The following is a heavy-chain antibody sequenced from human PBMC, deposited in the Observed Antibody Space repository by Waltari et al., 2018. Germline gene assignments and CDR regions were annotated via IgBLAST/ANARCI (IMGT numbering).Heavy chain of an antibody. D-gene: IGHD1-26*01. J-gene: IGHJ4*02. Sequence: QVQLVQSGSALKKAGASVKVSCKASGYIFTTYGINWVRQAPGQGLEWMGWINTHTGNPTYVQGFTGRFVFSLDTSVSTAYLQISSLKAEDSVIYYCARGGGTFSKPQYFDSWGQGTRVTVSS. V-gene: IGHV7-4-1*02. CDR2: INTHTGNP. CDR1: GYIFTTYG. CDR3: ARGGGTFSKPQYFDS.